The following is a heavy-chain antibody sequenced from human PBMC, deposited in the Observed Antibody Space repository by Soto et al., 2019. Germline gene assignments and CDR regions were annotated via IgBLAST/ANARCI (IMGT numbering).Heavy chain of an antibody. Sequence: PGGSLLLSCGSSELNFSSHEMNWVRQTPGKGLEWVSYIDSSGGIMYYADSVKGRFTISRDNAKNSLYLQMDSLRAEDTAVYYCVRDHHYLTPSGTELDYWGQATLVTVSS. CDR3: VRDHHYLTPSGTELDY. V-gene: IGHV3-48*03. CDR1: ELNFSSHE. J-gene: IGHJ4*02. CDR2: IDSSGGIM. D-gene: IGHD5-12*01.